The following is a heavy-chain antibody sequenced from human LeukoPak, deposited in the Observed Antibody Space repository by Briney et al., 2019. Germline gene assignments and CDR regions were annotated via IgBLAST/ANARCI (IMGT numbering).Heavy chain of an antibody. CDR2: IYYSGST. Sequence: SETLSLTCTVSGDSINNYYWSWIRQPPGKGLEWIGYIYYSGSTNYNPSLKSRVTISVDTSKEQVSLKLSSVTAADTAVYYCARVSPRPRFDYWGQGTLVSVSS. D-gene: IGHD1-14*01. CDR1: GDSINNYY. J-gene: IGHJ4*02. V-gene: IGHV4-59*01. CDR3: ARVSPRPRFDY.